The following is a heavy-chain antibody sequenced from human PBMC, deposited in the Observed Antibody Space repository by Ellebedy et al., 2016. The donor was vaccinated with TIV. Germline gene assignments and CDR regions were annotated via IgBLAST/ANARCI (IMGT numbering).Heavy chain of an antibody. CDR3: ARDGAYGDFSPGQYGMDV. CDR1: GFSFRSYW. J-gene: IGHJ6*02. V-gene: IGHV3-7*01. CDR2: INQGGSER. Sequence: GESLKISCGSSGFSFRSYWMTWVRQAPGKGLEWVANINQGGSERHYVDSVKGRFTISRDNAKNSLYLQMDSVRAEDTAVYYCARDGAYGDFSPGQYGMDVWGQGTTVTVS. D-gene: IGHD4-17*01.